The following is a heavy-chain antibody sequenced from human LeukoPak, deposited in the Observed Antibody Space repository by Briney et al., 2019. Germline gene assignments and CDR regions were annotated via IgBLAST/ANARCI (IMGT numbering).Heavy chain of an antibody. V-gene: IGHV4-59*08. Sequence: SETLSLTCTVSGGSISSYYWSWIRQPPGKGLEWIGYIYYSGSTNYNPSLKSRVTISVDTSKNQFSLKLSSVTAADTAVYYCARHGVAGTVVDKQITFWANYYYGMDVWGQGTTVTVS. D-gene: IGHD6-19*01. CDR3: ARHGVAGTVVDKQITFWANYYYGMDV. CDR1: GGSISSYY. CDR2: IYYSGST. J-gene: IGHJ6*02.